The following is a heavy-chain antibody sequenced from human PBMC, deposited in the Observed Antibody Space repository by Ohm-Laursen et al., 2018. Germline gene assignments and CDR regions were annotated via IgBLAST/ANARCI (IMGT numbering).Heavy chain of an antibody. CDR1: GFTFSHYS. CDR2: IGTSNTTI. V-gene: IGHV3-48*04. J-gene: IGHJ2*01. CDR3: ARPKQWLGYFDL. D-gene: IGHD6-19*01. Sequence: SLRLSCAASGFTFSHYSMNWVRQAPGKGPEWLSYIGTSNTTIYYADSVNGRFTIYRDNAKNSLYLQMNSLRVEDTAVYYCARPKQWLGYFDLWGRGTLVTVSS.